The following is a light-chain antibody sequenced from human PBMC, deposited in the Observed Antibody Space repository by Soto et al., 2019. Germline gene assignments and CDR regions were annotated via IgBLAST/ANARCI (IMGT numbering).Light chain of an antibody. V-gene: IGLV8-61*01. J-gene: IGLJ3*02. CDR2: STS. CDR3: VLYMGSGIWV. CDR1: SGSVSTRYY. Sequence: QTVVTQEPSFSVSPGGTVTLTCGVSSGSVSTRYYPSWYQQTPGPAPRTLIYSTSTRSSGVPDRVSGSIVGNKAALTIAGAQADYESDYYCVLYMGSGIWVFGGGTKVTVL.